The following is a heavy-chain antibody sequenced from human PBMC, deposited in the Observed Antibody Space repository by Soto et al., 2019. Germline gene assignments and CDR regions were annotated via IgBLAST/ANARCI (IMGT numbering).Heavy chain of an antibody. CDR2: IYPGDSYT. J-gene: IGHJ4*02. CDR1: GYSFTSYW. D-gene: IGHD3-10*01. CDR3: ARLLGPHREYYFDY. Sequence: VECVTSSCKDSGYSFTSYWIVWVLQMPGKGLEWMGIIYPGDSYTRYSPSFQGQVTISADKSISTAYLQWSSLKASDTAMYYCARLLGPHREYYFDYWGQGTLVTVSS. V-gene: IGHV5-51*01.